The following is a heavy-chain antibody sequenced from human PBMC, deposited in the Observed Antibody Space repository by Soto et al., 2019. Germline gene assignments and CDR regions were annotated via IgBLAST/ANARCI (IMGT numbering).Heavy chain of an antibody. CDR2: IYPGDSDT. CDR3: ARPLRRGYYYYGMDV. CDR1: GYSFTSYW. J-gene: IGHJ6*02. V-gene: IGHV5-51*03. Sequence: GESLKISCKGSGYSFTSYWIGWVRQMPGKGLEWMGIIYPGDSDTRYSPSFQGQVTISADKSISTAYLQWSSLKASDTAMYYCARPLRRGYYYYGMDVWGQGTTVTVSS.